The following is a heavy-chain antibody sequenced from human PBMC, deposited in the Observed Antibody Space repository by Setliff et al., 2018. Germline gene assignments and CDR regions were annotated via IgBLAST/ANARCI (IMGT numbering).Heavy chain of an antibody. V-gene: IGHV3-30*18. CDR1: GFTFSSYG. Sequence: GGSLRLSCAASGFTFSSYGMHWVRQTPGKGLEWVAVISYDGSNKYYADSVKGRFTISRDNSKNTLYLQMNSLRAEDTAVYYCANLGGGWYYYYYGMDVWGQGTTVTVSS. J-gene: IGHJ6*02. CDR2: ISYDGSNK. D-gene: IGHD6-19*01. CDR3: ANLGGGWYYYYYGMDV.